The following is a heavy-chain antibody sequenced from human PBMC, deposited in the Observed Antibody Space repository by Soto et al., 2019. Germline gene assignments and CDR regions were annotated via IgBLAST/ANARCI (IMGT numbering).Heavy chain of an antibody. CDR2: IWYDGSNK. D-gene: IGHD4-4*01. V-gene: IGHV3-33*01. Sequence: LGLSCAASGFTFSSYGMHWVRQAPGKGLEWVAVIWYDGSNKYYADSVKGRFTISRDNSKNTLYLQMNSLRAEDTAVYYCARDKAVRYYYYGMDVWGQGTTVTVSS. J-gene: IGHJ6*02. CDR1: GFTFSSYG. CDR3: ARDKAVRYYYYGMDV.